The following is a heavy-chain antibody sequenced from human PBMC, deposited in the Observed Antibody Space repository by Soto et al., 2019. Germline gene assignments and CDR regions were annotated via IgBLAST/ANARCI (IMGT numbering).Heavy chain of an antibody. D-gene: IGHD2-2*01. CDR2: IKQDGSET. CDR3: ARDRAFCSGTNCRRGSIYYYYMDV. J-gene: IGHJ6*03. CDR1: GFTFSGHW. V-gene: IGHV3-7*01. Sequence: EVHLVESGGGLVQPGGSLRLSCAASGFTFSGHWMSWVRQALGKGLEWVAHIKQDGSETFYVGSVKGRFTISRDNAKNSLDLQMNSLRAEDTALYYCARDRAFCSGTNCRRGSIYYYYMDVWGNGTTVTVSS.